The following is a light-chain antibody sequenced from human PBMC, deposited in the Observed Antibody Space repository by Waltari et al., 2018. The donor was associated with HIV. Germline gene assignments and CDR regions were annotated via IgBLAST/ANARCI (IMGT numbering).Light chain of an antibody. J-gene: IGLJ2*01. CDR1: SSNPGAGFA. Sequence: QSVLTQPPSVSGAPGQRVTVSCTGSSSNPGAGFAVHWYQQIPGTAPKLLIYANNNRPSGVPDRFSGSKSGATASLAITGLQPEDEADYYCQSYDSSFSGAVFGGGTKLTVL. CDR3: QSYDSSFSGAV. CDR2: ANN. V-gene: IGLV1-40*01.